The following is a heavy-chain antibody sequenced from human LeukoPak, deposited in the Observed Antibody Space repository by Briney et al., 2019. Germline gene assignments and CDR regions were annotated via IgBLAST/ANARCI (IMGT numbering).Heavy chain of an antibody. D-gene: IGHD2-8*01. Sequence: ASVKVSCKASGGTFSSYTISWVRQAPGQGLEWMGGIIPIFGTANYAQKFQGRVTITADESTSTAYMELSSLRSEDTAVYYCASVMVSYHNHPDYYYYYYMDVWGKGTTVTVSS. CDR3: ASVMVSYHNHPDYYYYYYMDV. CDR2: IIPIFGTA. CDR1: GGTFSSYT. V-gene: IGHV1-69*13. J-gene: IGHJ6*03.